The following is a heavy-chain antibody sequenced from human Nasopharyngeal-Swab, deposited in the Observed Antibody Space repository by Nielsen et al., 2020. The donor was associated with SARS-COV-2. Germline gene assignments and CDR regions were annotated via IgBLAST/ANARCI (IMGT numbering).Heavy chain of an antibody. V-gene: IGHV4-59*01. CDR3: ASKRGYSGYEFDY. D-gene: IGHD5-12*01. J-gene: IGHJ4*02. Sequence: WIPQPTGEGLEWIGYIYYSGSTNYNPSLKRRVTISVDTSKNQFSLRLSSVTAADTAVYYCASKRGYSGYEFDYWSQGTLVTVSS. CDR2: IYYSGST.